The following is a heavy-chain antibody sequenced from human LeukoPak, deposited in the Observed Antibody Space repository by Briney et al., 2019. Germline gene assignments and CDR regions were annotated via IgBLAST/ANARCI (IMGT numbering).Heavy chain of an antibody. V-gene: IGHV4-39*07. D-gene: IGHD1-7*01. CDR3: ARDLGITGTTDY. CDR2: IYYSGST. Sequence: SETLSLTCTVSGGSISSSSYYWGWIRQPPGKGLEWIGSIYYSGSTYYNPSLKSRVTISVDTSKNQFSLKLSSVTAADTAVYYCARDLGITGTTDYWGQGTLVTVSS. J-gene: IGHJ4*02. CDR1: GGSISSSSYY.